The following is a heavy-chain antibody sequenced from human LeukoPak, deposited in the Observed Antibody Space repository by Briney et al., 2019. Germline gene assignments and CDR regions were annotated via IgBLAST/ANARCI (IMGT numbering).Heavy chain of an antibody. CDR3: AREKAWELLLGGPHTAPDY. Sequence: GGSLRLSCAASGFTFSSYWMHWVRQAPGKGLVWVSRINTDGSSTSYADSVKGRFTISRDNTKNTLYLQMNSLRAEDTAVYYCAREKAWELLLGGPHTAPDYWGQGTLVTVSS. CDR2: INTDGSST. D-gene: IGHD1-26*01. CDR1: GFTFSSYW. V-gene: IGHV3-74*01. J-gene: IGHJ4*02.